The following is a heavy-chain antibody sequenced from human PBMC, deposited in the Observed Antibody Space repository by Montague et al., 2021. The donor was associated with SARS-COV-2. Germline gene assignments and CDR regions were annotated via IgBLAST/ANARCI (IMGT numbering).Heavy chain of an antibody. V-gene: IGHV3-48*03. Sequence: SLRLSCAASGFTFSSYEMNWVRQAPGKGLEWVSYISSSGSTIYYADSVKGRFTISRDNAKNSLYLQMNSLRAEDTAVYYCARDQLKAQWPYYYYYYMDVWGKGTTVTVSS. CDR3: ARDQLKAQWPYYYYYYMDV. CDR1: GFTFSSYE. D-gene: IGHD2-8*01. J-gene: IGHJ6*03. CDR2: ISSSGSTI.